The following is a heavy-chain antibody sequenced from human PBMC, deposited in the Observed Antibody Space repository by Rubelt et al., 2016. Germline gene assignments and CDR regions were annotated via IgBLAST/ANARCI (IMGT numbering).Heavy chain of an antibody. CDR2: IYHSGST. V-gene: IGHV4-30-2*01. D-gene: IGHD5-18*01. CDR3: VRGNTALVSLNY. J-gene: IGHJ4*02. CDR1: GGSISSGGYS. Sequence: QLQLQESGSGLVKPSQTLSLTCAVSGGSISSGGYSWSWIRQPPGKGLEWIGYIYHSGSTYYNPSLKSRVTISVDRSKSRFSLKLISVTAADTAVYYCVRGNTALVSLNYWGQGTLVTVSS.